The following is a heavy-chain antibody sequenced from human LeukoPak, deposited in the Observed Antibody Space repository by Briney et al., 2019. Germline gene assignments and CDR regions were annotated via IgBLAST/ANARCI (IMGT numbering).Heavy chain of an antibody. V-gene: IGHV3-21*01. J-gene: IGHJ4*02. Sequence: PGGSLRLSCAASGFTFSSYSMNWVRQAPGKGLEWVSSISSSSYIYYADSVKGRFTISRDNAKNSLYLQMNSLRAEDTAVYYCARDPKFDFWSGSRGYWGQGTLVTVSS. CDR1: GFTFSSYS. CDR2: ISSSSYI. D-gene: IGHD3-3*01. CDR3: ARDPKFDFWSGSRGY.